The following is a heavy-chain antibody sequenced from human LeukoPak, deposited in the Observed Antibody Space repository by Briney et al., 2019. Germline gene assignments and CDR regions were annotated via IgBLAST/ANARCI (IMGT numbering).Heavy chain of an antibody. Sequence: SETLSLTCGVYGGSFSGYYWSWIRQPPGKGLEWIGYIYNSGSTNYNPSLKSRVTISLDTSKNQFSLKLSSVTAADTAVYYCARGVVAAAGRTFDFWGQGTLVTVSS. V-gene: IGHV4-59*01. J-gene: IGHJ4*02. D-gene: IGHD6-13*01. CDR1: GGSFSGYY. CDR3: ARGVVAAAGRTFDF. CDR2: IYNSGST.